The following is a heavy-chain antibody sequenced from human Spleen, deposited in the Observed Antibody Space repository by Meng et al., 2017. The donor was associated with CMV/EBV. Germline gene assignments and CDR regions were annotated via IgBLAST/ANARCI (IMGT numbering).Heavy chain of an antibody. J-gene: IGHJ5*02. CDR3: ARVGDYYGSSYP. V-gene: IGHV1-69*05. CDR2: IIPIFGTA. D-gene: IGHD3-10*01. Sequence: SVKVSCKASGGTFSSYAISWVRQAPGQGLEWMGGIIPIFGTANYAQKFQGRVTITTDESTSTAYMELSSLRSGDTAVYYCARVGDYYGSSYPWGQGTLVTVSS. CDR1: GGTFSSYA.